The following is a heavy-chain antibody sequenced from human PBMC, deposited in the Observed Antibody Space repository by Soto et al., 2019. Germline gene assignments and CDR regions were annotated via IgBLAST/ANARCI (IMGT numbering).Heavy chain of an antibody. CDR2: VLPITGST. V-gene: IGHV1-69*06. CDR3: ASIRVRGGPLRFED. D-gene: IGHD3-3*01. J-gene: IGHJ4*01. Sequence: QVQLVQSGAEVKKPGSSVKVSCKTSGGLFSVFSFNRVRQAPGQGLEWMGGVLPITGSTDYAQKFQGRLTITADRSTSTIYMELSRLTSDDTANYYCASIRVRGGPLRFEDGGQGTLISVSS. CDR1: GGLFSVFS.